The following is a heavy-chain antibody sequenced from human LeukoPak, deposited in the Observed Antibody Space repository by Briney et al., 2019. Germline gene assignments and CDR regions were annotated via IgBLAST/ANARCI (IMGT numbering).Heavy chain of an antibody. CDR3: ARTFGVVIAPSDY. V-gene: IGHV3-30-3*01. D-gene: IGHD3-3*01. CDR2: ISYDGSNK. CDR1: GFTFSSYA. J-gene: IGHJ4*02. Sequence: PGGSLGLSCAACGFTFSSYAMHWVRQAPGKGLEWVAVISYDGSNKYYADSVKGRFTISRDNSKNTLYLQMNSLRAEDTAVYYCARTFGVVIAPSDYWGQGTLVTVSS.